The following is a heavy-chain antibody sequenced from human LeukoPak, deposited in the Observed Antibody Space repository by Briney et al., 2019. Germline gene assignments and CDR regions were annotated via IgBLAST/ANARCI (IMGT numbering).Heavy chain of an antibody. V-gene: IGHV4-4*07. CDR2: IDTSGST. CDR1: GGSITSFY. J-gene: IGHJ6*03. Sequence: SETLSLTCTVSGGSITSFYWNWIRQPAGKGLGWIGRIDTSGSTNYNPSLKSRVTMSVDASKNQFSLRLSSVTAADTAVYYCARGQWELLRYNYIDVWGKGTTVTVSS. D-gene: IGHD1-26*01. CDR3: ARGQWELLRYNYIDV.